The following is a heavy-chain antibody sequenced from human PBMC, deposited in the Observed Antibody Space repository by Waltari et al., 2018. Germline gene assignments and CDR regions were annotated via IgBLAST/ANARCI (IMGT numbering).Heavy chain of an antibody. D-gene: IGHD6-13*01. J-gene: IGHJ5*02. CDR2: IYYSGST. V-gene: IGHV4-31*03. CDR3: ARLQTIAAAGTTTGWFDP. CDR1: GGSISSGGYY. Sequence: QVQLQESGPGLVKPSQTLSLTCTVSGGSISSGGYYWSWIRQHPGKGLEWIGYIYYSGSTYYNPSLKSRVTISVDTSKNQFSLKLSSVTAADTAVYYCARLQTIAAAGTTTGWFDPWGQGTLVTVSS.